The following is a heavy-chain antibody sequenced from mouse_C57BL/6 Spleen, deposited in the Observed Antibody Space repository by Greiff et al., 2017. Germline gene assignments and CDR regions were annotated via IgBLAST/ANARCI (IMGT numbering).Heavy chain of an antibody. CDR2: ISYSGST. D-gene: IGHD2-4*01. Sequence: EVQLQQSGPGMVKPSQSLSLTCTVTGYSITSGYDWHWIRHFPGNKLEWMGYISYSGSTNYNPSLKSRISITHDTSKNHFFLKLNSVTTEDTATYYCARGDYDYDDAMDYWGQGTSVTVSS. CDR1: GYSITSGYD. CDR3: ARGDYDYDDAMDY. V-gene: IGHV3-1*01. J-gene: IGHJ4*01.